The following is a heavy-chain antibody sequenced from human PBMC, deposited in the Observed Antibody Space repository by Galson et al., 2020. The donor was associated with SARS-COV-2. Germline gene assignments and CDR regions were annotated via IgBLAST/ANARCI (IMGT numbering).Heavy chain of an antibody. D-gene: IGHD3-10*01. V-gene: IGHV1-24*01. CDR2: FDPEDGET. CDR3: ATAPPYYYGSGSYYNWCDT. J-gene: IGHJ5*02. Sequence: ASVKVSCKASGYTLTELSMHWVRQAPGKGLEWMGGFDPEDGETIYAQKFQGRVTMTEDTSTDTAYMERSSLRSEDTAVCYCATAPPYYYGSGSYYNWCDTWGQGTLGTVSS. CDR1: GYTLTELS.